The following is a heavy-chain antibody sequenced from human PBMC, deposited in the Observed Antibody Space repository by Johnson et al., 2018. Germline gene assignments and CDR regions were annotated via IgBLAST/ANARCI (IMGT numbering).Heavy chain of an antibody. D-gene: IGHD1-26*01. CDR2: IGTAGDT. J-gene: IGHJ6*03. Sequence: VQSGGSLRLSCAASGFTFSSYDMHWVRQATGKGLEWVSAIGTAGDTYYPGSVKGRFTISRDNSKNTPYLQMNSLRAEDPAVYYCAKGPGPRAYYYYYMDVWGKGTTVTVSS. V-gene: IGHV3-13*01. CDR1: GFTFSSYD. CDR3: AKGPGPRAYYYYYMDV.